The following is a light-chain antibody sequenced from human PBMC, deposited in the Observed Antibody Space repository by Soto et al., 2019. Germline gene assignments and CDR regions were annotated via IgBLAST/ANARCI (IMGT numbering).Light chain of an antibody. CDR2: KAT. CDR3: QQYFSNPWT. J-gene: IGKJ1*01. V-gene: IGKV1-5*03. CDR1: HSVNDW. Sequence: DIQMTQSPSTLSASVGDRVTITCRASHSVNDWLAWYQQKPGKAPNLLIYKATSLESGFPSRFSSSGSGTEFTLTITSLQPDDVATFYCQQYFSNPWTFGQRNKVESK.